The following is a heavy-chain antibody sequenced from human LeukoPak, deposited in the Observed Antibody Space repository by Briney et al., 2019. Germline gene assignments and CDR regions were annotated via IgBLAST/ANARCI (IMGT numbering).Heavy chain of an antibody. CDR1: GFTFSGSA. CDR2: IRSKANNYAT. CDR3: VIRLPHTTGYRFGD. D-gene: IGHD3-9*01. V-gene: IGHV3-73*01. J-gene: IGHJ4*02. Sequence: GGSLRLSCAASGFTFSGSAIHWVRQTSGKGLEWVGRIRSKANNYATLYAASMKGRFTISRDDSRNTAYLQVNSLKTEDTAVYYCVIRLPHTTGYRFGDWGQGTLVTVSS.